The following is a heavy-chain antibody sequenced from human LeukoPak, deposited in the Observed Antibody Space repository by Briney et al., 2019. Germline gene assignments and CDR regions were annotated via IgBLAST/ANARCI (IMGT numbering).Heavy chain of an antibody. CDR1: GFTFSSYA. Sequence: GGSLRLSCAASGFTFSSYAMSWVRQAPGKGLEWVSAISGSGGSTYYADSVKGRSTISRDNSKNTLYLQMNSLRAEDTAVYYCAKDKGYYGSGSYYYYWGQGTLVTVSS. CDR2: ISGSGGST. D-gene: IGHD3-10*01. CDR3: AKDKGYYGSGSYYYY. V-gene: IGHV3-23*01. J-gene: IGHJ4*02.